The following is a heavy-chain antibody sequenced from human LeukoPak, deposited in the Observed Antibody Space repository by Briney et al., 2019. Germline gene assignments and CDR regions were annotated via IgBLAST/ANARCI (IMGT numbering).Heavy chain of an antibody. V-gene: IGHV3-30*02. CDR2: IRYDGSNK. CDR3: AKEGPYDILTGREIWYYMDV. CDR1: GFTFSSYG. Sequence: GGSLRLPCAASGFTFSSYGMHWVRQAPGKGLEWVAFIRYDGSNKYYADSVKGRFTISRDNSKNTLYLQMNSLRAEDTAVYYCAKEGPYDILTGREIWYYMDVWGKGTTVTVSS. D-gene: IGHD3-9*01. J-gene: IGHJ6*03.